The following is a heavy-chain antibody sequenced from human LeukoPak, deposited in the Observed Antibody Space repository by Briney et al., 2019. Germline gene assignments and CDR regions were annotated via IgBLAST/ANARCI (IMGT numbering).Heavy chain of an antibody. Sequence: ASVKVSCKASAYTFTSYNINWVRQATGQGLEWMGWMNPNSGNTGYAQKFQGRVTMTRNTSISTAYMELSSLRSEDTAVYYCARIYGSGSYVVYYYYYMDVWGKGTTVTVSS. J-gene: IGHJ6*03. CDR1: AYTFTSYN. CDR2: MNPNSGNT. V-gene: IGHV1-8*01. CDR3: ARIYGSGSYVVYYYYYMDV. D-gene: IGHD3-10*01.